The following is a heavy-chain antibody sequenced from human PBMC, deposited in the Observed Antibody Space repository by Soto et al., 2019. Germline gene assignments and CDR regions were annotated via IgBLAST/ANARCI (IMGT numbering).Heavy chain of an antibody. J-gene: IGHJ4*02. CDR3: AKSRYSDSSGDFYDY. V-gene: IGHV3-33*03. CDR1: GFTFSRHG. D-gene: IGHD3-22*01. CDR2: VWYNGDDK. Sequence: GGSLRLSCEASGFTFSRHGMHWVRQAPGKGLEWVAVVWYNGDDKYYVDSVKGRFTISRDNSKKTLFLQMNSLRVDDTAVYYCAKSRYSDSSGDFYDYWGQGTLVTVSS.